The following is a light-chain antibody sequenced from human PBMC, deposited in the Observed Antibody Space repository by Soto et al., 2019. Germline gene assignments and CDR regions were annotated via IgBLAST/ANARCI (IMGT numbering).Light chain of an antibody. Sequence: DIQMTQSPSSLSASVGDRVTITCRASQSISKYLNWYQQKPGQAPNLLIYAASTLQSGVPSRFSGSGFGTDFTLTISSLQPEDFATYYCQQSYSTPPDTFGQGTKLEIK. CDR3: QQSYSTPPDT. J-gene: IGKJ2*01. V-gene: IGKV1-39*01. CDR1: QSISKY. CDR2: AAS.